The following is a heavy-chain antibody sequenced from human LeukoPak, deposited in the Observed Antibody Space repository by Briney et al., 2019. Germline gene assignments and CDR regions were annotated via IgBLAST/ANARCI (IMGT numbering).Heavy chain of an antibody. CDR2: IYSGGST. V-gene: IGHV3-66*01. J-gene: IGHJ4*02. Sequence: PGGSLRISCSVSGITFNNYAMNWVRQAPGKGLEWVSVIYSGGSTYYADSVKGRFTISRDNSKNTLYLQMNSLRAEDTAVYYCARARVEMDTWGWLDYWGQGTLVTVSS. CDR3: ARARVEMDTWGWLDY. D-gene: IGHD5-24*01. CDR1: GITFNNYA.